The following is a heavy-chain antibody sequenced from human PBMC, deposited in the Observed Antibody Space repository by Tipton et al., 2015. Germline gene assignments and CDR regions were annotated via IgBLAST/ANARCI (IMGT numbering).Heavy chain of an antibody. V-gene: IGHV4-59*02. D-gene: IGHD3-16*01. CDR2: IYYSGTT. Sequence: TLSLTCTVSGDSVTYYYWSWIRQTPGKGLEWIGYIYYSGTTNYNPSLKSRVTISVDTSKNQFFLNLSSVTAADTAVYYCARIRGRYVMDYWGQGTLVTVSS. J-gene: IGHJ4*02. CDR1: GDSVTYYY. CDR3: ARIRGRYVMDY.